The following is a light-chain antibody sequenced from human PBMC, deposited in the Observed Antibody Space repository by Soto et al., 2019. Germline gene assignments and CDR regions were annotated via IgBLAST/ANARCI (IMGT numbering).Light chain of an antibody. J-gene: IGLJ2*01. CDR2: DVT. CDR3: SSYTSSSSLVV. CDR1: SSDVGGYSY. Sequence: QSALTQPASVSGSPGQSITISCTGTSSDVGGYSYVSWYQDHPGKAPKLMIFDVTHRPSGVSYRFSGSKSGNTASLTISGLQTEDEADYYCSSYTSSSSLVVFGGGTKLTVL. V-gene: IGLV2-14*03.